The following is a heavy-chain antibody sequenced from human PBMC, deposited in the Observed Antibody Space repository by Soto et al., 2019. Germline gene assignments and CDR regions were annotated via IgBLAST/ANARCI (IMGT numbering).Heavy chain of an antibody. D-gene: IGHD3-3*01. V-gene: IGHV1-18*04. CDR2: ISAYNGNT. J-gene: IGHJ6*02. CDR1: GYTFTGYY. Sequence: QVPLVQSGAEVKKPGASVKVSCKASGYTFTGYYMHWVRQAPGQGLEWMGWISAYNGNTNYAQKLQGRVTMTTDTSTSTAYMELRSLRSDDTAVYYCARDLKTEYYDFWSGRYYYYYGMDVWGQGTTVTVSS. CDR3: ARDLKTEYYDFWSGRYYYYYGMDV.